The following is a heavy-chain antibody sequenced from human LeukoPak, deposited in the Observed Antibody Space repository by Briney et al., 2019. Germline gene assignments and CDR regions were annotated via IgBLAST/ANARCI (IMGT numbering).Heavy chain of an antibody. J-gene: IGHJ4*02. D-gene: IGHD1-26*01. V-gene: IGHV4-34*01. CDR3: ARENSGSVNPFDY. CDR2: INHSGST. CDR1: GGSFSGYY. Sequence: SETLSLTCAVYGGSFSGYYWSWIRQPPGKRLEWIGEINHSGSTNYNPSLKSRVTISVDTSKNQFSLKLSSVTAADTAVYYCARENSGSVNPFDYWGQGTLVTVSS.